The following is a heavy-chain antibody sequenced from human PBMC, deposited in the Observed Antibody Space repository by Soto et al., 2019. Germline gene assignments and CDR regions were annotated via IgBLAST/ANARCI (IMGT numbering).Heavy chain of an antibody. J-gene: IGHJ6*02. CDR3: ASNGESYYYYGMDV. V-gene: IGHV1-69*12. D-gene: IGHD2-8*01. CDR1: GGTFSSSA. Sequence: QVQLVQSGAEVKKPGSSVKVSCKASGGTFSSSAISWVRQAPGQGLEWMGGIIPIFGTAEYAQKFPGRVTITADESTSTDSMEVSSLRSEDTAVYYCASNGESYYYYGMDVWGQGTTVTVSS. CDR2: IIPIFGTA.